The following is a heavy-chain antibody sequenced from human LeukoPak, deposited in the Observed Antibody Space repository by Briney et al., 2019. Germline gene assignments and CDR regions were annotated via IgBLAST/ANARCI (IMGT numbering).Heavy chain of an antibody. J-gene: IGHJ3*02. CDR2: IYYSGST. CDR1: GGSISGYY. Sequence: SETLSLTCTVSGGSISGYYWSWIRQPPGKGLEWIGYIYYSGSTGYNPSLKSRVTISVDTSKNQFSLKLSSVTAADTAVYYCAREGARWEPSFSAFDIWGQGTMVTVSS. V-gene: IGHV4-59*01. CDR3: AREGARWEPSFSAFDI. D-gene: IGHD1-26*01.